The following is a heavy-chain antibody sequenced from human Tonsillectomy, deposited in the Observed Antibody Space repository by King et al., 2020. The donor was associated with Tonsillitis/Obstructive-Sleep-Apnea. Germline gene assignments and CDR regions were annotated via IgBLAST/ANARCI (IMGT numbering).Heavy chain of an antibody. Sequence: VQLVESGGGLVQPGGSLRLSCAASGFTFSSYWMSWVRQAPGKGLEWVANIKQDGSEKYYVDSVKGRFTISRDNAKNSLYLQMNSLRAEDTAVYYCARDGFLGGAVAGCFDYWGQGTLVTVSS. V-gene: IGHV3-7*01. CDR3: ARDGFLGGAVAGCFDY. CDR1: GFTFSSYW. J-gene: IGHJ4*02. CDR2: IKQDGSEK. D-gene: IGHD6-19*01.